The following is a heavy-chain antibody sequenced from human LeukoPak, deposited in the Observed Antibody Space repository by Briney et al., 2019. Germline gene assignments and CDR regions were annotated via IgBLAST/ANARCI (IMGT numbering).Heavy chain of an antibody. CDR2: MNPNSGNT. CDR3: ARGKLELQSYYYYYMDV. Sequence: GASVKVSCKASGYTFTSYDINWVRQATGQGLEWMGWMNPNSGNTGYAQKFQGRVTMTRNTSISTAYMELSSLRSEDTAVYYRARGKLELQSYYYYYMDVWGKGTTVTVSS. D-gene: IGHD1-7*01. CDR1: GYTFTSYD. J-gene: IGHJ6*03. V-gene: IGHV1-8*01.